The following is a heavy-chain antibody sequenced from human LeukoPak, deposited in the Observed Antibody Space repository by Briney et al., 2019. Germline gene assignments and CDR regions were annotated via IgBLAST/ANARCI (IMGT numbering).Heavy chain of an antibody. CDR1: GFTFSSYW. J-gene: IGHJ6*04. Sequence: PGGSLRLSCAASGFTFSSYWMHWVRQAPGKGLVWVSRINSDGSSTSYADSVKGRFTISRDNAKNTLYLQMNSLRAEDTAVYYCARESLGSVDPRGYSTTVSQDVWGKGTTVTISS. D-gene: IGHD4-17*01. CDR3: ARESLGSVDPRGYSTTVSQDV. V-gene: IGHV3-74*01. CDR2: INSDGSST.